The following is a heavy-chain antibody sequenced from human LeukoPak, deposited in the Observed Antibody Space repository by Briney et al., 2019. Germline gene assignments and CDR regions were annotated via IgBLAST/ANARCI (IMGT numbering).Heavy chain of an antibody. CDR1: GFTFSSYG. V-gene: IGHV3-30*02. D-gene: IGHD3-22*01. CDR2: IRYDGSNK. J-gene: IGHJ3*02. CDR3: ARDRLGVDYYDSSGYPDALDI. Sequence: GVSLRLSCAASGFTFSSYGMHWVRQAPGKGLEWVAFIRYDGSNKYYADSVKGRFTISRDNSKNTLYLQMNSLRAEDTAVYYCARDRLGVDYYDSSGYPDALDIWGQGTMVTVSS.